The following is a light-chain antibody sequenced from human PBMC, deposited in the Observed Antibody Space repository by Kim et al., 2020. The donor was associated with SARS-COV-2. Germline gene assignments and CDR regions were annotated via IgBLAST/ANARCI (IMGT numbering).Light chain of an antibody. J-gene: IGKJ1*01. Sequence: SVSVGDRVTFTCRASQSISSWLAWYQQKPGKAPKLLIYKASSLESGVPSRFSGSGSGTEFTLTISSLQPDDFATYYCQQYNTWQTFGQGTKVDIK. CDR1: QSISSW. V-gene: IGKV1-5*03. CDR2: KAS. CDR3: QQYNTWQT.